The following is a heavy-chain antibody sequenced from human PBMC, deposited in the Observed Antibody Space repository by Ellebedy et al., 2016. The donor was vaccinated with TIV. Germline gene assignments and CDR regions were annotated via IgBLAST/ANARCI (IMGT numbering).Heavy chain of an antibody. Sequence: GESLKISCKGFGYSFTNYWIVWVRQMPGKGLEWMGVISPADSHLRSSPSFQGQVTISADKSISTAYLQWSSLRTSDTAMYYCARRGPGAGDYWGQGTLVTVSS. J-gene: IGHJ4*02. CDR1: GYSFTNYW. CDR2: ISPADSHL. CDR3: ARRGPGAGDY. D-gene: IGHD3-10*01. V-gene: IGHV5-51*01.